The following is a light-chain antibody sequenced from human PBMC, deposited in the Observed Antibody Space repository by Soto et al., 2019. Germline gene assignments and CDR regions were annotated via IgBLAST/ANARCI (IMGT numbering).Light chain of an antibody. V-gene: IGKV1-9*01. J-gene: IGKJ4*01. Sequence: DIQLTQSPSFLSASIGDSVTITCRASQAIGTYLAWYQQKPGKAPNLLVYAASTLHSGVPSRFSGSGSGTEFTLTITSLQPEDVATYYCQQLHTYLLTFGGGTKVQIK. CDR3: QQLHTYLLT. CDR1: QAIGTY. CDR2: AAS.